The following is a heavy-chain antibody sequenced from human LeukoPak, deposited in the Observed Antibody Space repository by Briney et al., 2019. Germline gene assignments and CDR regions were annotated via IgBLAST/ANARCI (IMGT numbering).Heavy chain of an antibody. Sequence: KPSETLSLTCTVSGGSISSYYWSWIRQPPGKGLEWIGYIYYSGSTNYNPSLKSRVTISVDTSKNQFSLKLSSVTAADTAVYYCARGKSGYSGYEDYMDVWGRGTTVTVSS. J-gene: IGHJ6*02. D-gene: IGHD5-12*01. V-gene: IGHV4-59*01. CDR2: IYYSGST. CDR3: ARGKSGYSGYEDYMDV. CDR1: GGSISSYY.